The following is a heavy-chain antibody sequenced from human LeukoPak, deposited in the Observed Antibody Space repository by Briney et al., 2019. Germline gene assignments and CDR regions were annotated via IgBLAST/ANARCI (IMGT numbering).Heavy chain of an antibody. V-gene: IGHV3-48*01. CDR3: ARDRGYSGYDDFDY. CDR1: GFTFSSYS. Sequence: PGGSLRLSCAASGFTFSSYSMNWVRQAPGKGLERVSYISSSSSTIYYADSVKGRFTISRDNAKNSLYLQMNSLRAEDTAVYYCARDRGYSGYDDFDYWGQGTLVTVSS. J-gene: IGHJ4*02. D-gene: IGHD5-12*01. CDR2: ISSSSSTI.